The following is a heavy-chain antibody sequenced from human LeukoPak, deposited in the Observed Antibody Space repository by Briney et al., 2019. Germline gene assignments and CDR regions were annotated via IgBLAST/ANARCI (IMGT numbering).Heavy chain of an antibody. D-gene: IGHD1/OR15-1a*01. Sequence: QPGGSLRLSCAASGFTFSSYWMHRVRQAPGKGLVWVSRINSDGSSTSYADSVKGRFTISRDNAKNTLYLQMNSLRAEDTAVYYCARSKYNWNNILDYWGQGTLVTVSS. J-gene: IGHJ4*02. CDR2: INSDGSST. CDR1: GFTFSSYW. V-gene: IGHV3-74*01. CDR3: ARSKYNWNNILDY.